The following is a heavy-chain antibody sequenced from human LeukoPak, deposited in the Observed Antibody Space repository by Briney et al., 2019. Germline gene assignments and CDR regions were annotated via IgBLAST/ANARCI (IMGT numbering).Heavy chain of an antibody. D-gene: IGHD5-24*01. J-gene: IGHJ4*02. CDR2: IIPIFGTP. Sequence: ASVEVSCKSSGGTFRSDEISWVRQAPGQGLEWMGGIIPIFGTPNYAQKFQGRVTITADESTSTVYMELSSLQSEDTAVYFCAGRDGYKFYFDSWGRGTLVTVSS. CDR1: GGTFRSDE. CDR3: AGRDGYKFYFDS. V-gene: IGHV1-69*13.